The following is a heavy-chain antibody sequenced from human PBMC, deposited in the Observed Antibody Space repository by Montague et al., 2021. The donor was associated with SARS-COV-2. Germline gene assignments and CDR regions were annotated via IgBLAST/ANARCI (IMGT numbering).Heavy chain of an antibody. D-gene: IGHD2-2*01. J-gene: IGHJ5*01. Sequence: SETLSLTCSVSGASISGYYWSWVRQAAGKRLEWIGRIFVGASTDYNPSLMSRFSLSGHKSKNQFSLKVTSVTAADTAIYYCARGMAPEGRWFDSWGHGMLVTVSS. CDR2: IFVGAST. CDR1: GASISGYY. CDR3: ARGMAPEGRWFDS. V-gene: IGHV4-4*07.